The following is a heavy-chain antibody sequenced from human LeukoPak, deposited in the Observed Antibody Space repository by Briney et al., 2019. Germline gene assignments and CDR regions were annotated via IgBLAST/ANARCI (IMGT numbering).Heavy chain of an antibody. Sequence: SETLSLICTVSGGSISSYYWSWIRQPAGKGLEWIGRIYASGSTYYNPSLKSRVTVSVDTSKNQFSLRLTTVTAADTAVYYCARDSNLEYSSSRGLGRWGQGTLVTVSS. CDR1: GGSISSYY. CDR3: ARDSNLEYSSSRGLGR. V-gene: IGHV4-4*07. J-gene: IGHJ4*02. D-gene: IGHD6-6*01. CDR2: IYASGST.